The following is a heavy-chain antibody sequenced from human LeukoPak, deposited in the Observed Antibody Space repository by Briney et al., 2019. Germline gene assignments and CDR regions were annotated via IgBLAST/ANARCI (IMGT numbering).Heavy chain of an antibody. CDR2: IYSGGST. D-gene: IGHD3-10*01. CDR1: GFSFSIYN. CDR3: ARHRSEAAFDF. V-gene: IGHV3-66*04. Sequence: GGSLRLSCEASGFSFSIYNMNWVRQAPGKGLEWVPIIYSGGSTYYADSVKGRFTISRDNSKNTLYLQMNSLRAEDTAVYYCARHRSEAAFDFWGQGTLVTVSS. J-gene: IGHJ4*02.